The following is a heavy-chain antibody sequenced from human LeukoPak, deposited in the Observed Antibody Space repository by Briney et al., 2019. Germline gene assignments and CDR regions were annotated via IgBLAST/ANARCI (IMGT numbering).Heavy chain of an antibody. CDR1: GFTFSIHS. Sequence: SGGSLRLSCVASGFTFSIHSMNWVRQAPGKGLEWVSSISSSSSSIYYADSVKGRFTISRDNAKNSLYLQMNSLRAEDTAVYYCAREAVAGSGYFFDYWGQGTLVTVSS. V-gene: IGHV3-21*01. D-gene: IGHD6-19*01. J-gene: IGHJ4*02. CDR2: ISSSSSSI. CDR3: AREAVAGSGYFFDY.